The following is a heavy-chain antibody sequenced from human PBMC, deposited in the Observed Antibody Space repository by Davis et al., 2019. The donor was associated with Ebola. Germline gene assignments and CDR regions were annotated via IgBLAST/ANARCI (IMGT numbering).Heavy chain of an antibody. V-gene: IGHV5-10-1*01. J-gene: IGHJ4*02. Sequence: GESLKISCKGSGYSFTSYWISWVRQMPGKGLEWMGRIGPGDSYTNYSPSFQGHVTISADKSISTAYLQWSSLKASDTAMYYCAIRDHGDYNGHFQYWGQGTLVTVSS. D-gene: IGHD4-17*01. CDR3: AIRDHGDYNGHFQY. CDR1: GYSFTSYW. CDR2: IGPGDSYT.